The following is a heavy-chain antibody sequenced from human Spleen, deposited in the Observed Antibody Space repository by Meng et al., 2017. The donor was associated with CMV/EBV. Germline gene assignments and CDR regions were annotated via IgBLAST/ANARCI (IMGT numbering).Heavy chain of an antibody. V-gene: IGHV1-46*01. CDR3: AREKGSYNQYNWFDP. Sequence: ASVKVSCKASGYTFTSYYMHWVRQAPGQGLEWMGIINPSGGSTSYAQKFQGRVTMTRDTSTSTVYMELSSLRSGDTAVYYCAREKGSYNQYNWFDPWGQGTLVTVSS. CDR2: INPSGGST. J-gene: IGHJ5*02. D-gene: IGHD3-10*01. CDR1: GYTFTSYY.